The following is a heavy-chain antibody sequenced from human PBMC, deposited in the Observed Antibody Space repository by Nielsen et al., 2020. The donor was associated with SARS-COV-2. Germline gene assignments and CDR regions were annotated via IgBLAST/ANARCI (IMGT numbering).Heavy chain of an antibody. CDR2: ISWNSGSI. CDR3: AKVYYYDSSGYGGNAFDI. J-gene: IGHJ3*02. D-gene: IGHD3-22*01. V-gene: IGHV3-9*01. Sequence: PGKGLEWVSGISWNSGSIGYADSVKGRFTISGDNAKNSLYLQMNSLRAEDTALYYCAKVYYYDSSGYGGNAFDIWGQGTMVTVSS.